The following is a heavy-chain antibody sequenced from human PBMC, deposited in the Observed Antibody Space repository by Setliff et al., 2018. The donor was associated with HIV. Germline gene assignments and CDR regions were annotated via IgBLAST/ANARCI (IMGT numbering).Heavy chain of an antibody. D-gene: IGHD6-13*01. V-gene: IGHV1-2*06. J-gene: IGHJ4*02. CDR1: GYTFTGYY. Sequence: ASVKVSCKASGYTFTGYYMHWVRQAPGQGLEWVGRINPDSRGTNYAQTFQGRVTMTRDTSVSTAYMELSRLKSDDTAVFYCARGVKGIATTGKYYFDYWGQGTLVTVPS. CDR2: INPDSRGT. CDR3: ARGVKGIATTGKYYFDY.